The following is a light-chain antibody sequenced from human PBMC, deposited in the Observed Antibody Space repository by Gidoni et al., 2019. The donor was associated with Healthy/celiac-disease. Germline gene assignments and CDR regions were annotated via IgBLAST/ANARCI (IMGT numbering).Light chain of an antibody. CDR1: QSVSSN. J-gene: IGKJ1*01. V-gene: IGKV3-15*01. CDR2: GAS. Sequence: EIVMTHSPATLSVSPGERANLSCRASQSVSSNLAWYQQKPGKAPRLLIYGASTRATGIPARFSGSGSGTEFTLTISSLQSEDFAVYYCQQYNNWPRTFGQGTKVEIK. CDR3: QQYNNWPRT.